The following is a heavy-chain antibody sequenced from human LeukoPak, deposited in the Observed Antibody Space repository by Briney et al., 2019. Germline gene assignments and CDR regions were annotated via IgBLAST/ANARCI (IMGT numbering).Heavy chain of an antibody. V-gene: IGHV4-59*01. Sequence: SETLSLTRTVSGGSISSYYWSWIRQPPGKGLEWIGYISYSGSTKYNPSLKSRVTISVDTSKNQFSLKLSSVTAADTAIYYCARDSYNYGSGSLDYWGRGTLVTVSS. CDR2: ISYSGST. J-gene: IGHJ4*02. CDR3: ARDSYNYGSGSLDY. CDR1: GGSISSYY. D-gene: IGHD5-18*01.